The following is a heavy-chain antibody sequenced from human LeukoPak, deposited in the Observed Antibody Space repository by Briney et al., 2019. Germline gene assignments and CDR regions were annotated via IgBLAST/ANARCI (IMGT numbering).Heavy chain of an antibody. V-gene: IGHV1-69*05. CDR2: IIPIFGTA. D-gene: IGHD6-6*01. Sequence: ASVKVSCKASGYTFTGYYMHWVRQAPGQGLEWMGGIIPIFGTANYAQKFQGRVTITTDESTSTAYMELSSLRSEDTAVYYCARDLGGTPGYSSSMDYWGQGTLVTVSS. CDR1: GYTFTGYY. CDR3: ARDLGGTPGYSSSMDY. J-gene: IGHJ4*02.